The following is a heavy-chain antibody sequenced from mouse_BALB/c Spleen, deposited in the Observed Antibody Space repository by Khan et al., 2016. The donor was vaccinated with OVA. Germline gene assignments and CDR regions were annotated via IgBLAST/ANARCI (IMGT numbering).Heavy chain of an antibody. V-gene: IGHV1-4*01. CDR1: GYTFTSYS. CDR3: IRDGAYYRSDGWFAY. CDR2: INPNNNYT. Sequence: VELVESGAELARPGASVKMSCKASGYTFTSYSIHWVRQRPGQALEWIGHINPNNNYTNYNQNFKDKATLIVDKSSSTAYMQLSSLTSEDSAVFYCIRDGAYYRSDGWFAYWGQGTLVTVSA. J-gene: IGHJ3*01. D-gene: IGHD2-14*01.